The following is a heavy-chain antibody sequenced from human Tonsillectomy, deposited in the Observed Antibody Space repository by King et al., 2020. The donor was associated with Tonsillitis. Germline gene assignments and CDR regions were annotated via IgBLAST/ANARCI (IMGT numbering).Heavy chain of an antibody. V-gene: IGHV4-34*01. D-gene: IGHD2/OR15-2a*01. CDR1: GGSFSGYY. CDR3: ATTNDDASTPYAFDI. Sequence: VQLQQWGAGLLEPSETLSLTCAVYGGSFSGYYWSWIRQPPGKGLEWIGEINHSGSTNCNPSLKTRVTISVDTSKNQFSLKLNSVTAADTAVYYCATTNDDASTPYAFDIWGQGTMVTVSS. CDR2: INHSGST. J-gene: IGHJ3*02.